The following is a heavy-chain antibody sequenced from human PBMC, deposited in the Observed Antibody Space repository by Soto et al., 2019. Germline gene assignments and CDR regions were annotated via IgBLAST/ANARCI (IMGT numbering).Heavy chain of an antibody. D-gene: IGHD1-1*01. J-gene: IGHJ4*02. CDR1: GYAFTTYG. CDR3: ARGRYGDY. CDR2: ISAHNGNT. V-gene: IGHV1-18*01. Sequence: QVHLVQSGAEVKKPGASVKVSCKGSGYAFTTYGITWVRQAPGQGLEWMGWISAHNGNTNHAQKLKGRVTVTRDTSTSPDYMELRSLTSDDTAVYYGARGRYGDYWGQGALVTGSS.